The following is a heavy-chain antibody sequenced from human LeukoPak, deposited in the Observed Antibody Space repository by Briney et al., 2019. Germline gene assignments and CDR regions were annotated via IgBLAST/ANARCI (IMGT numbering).Heavy chain of an antibody. J-gene: IGHJ4*02. CDR3: AKALGVNYFDY. V-gene: IGHV3-23*01. CDR2: ISGSGGST. CDR1: GFTFGSYA. D-gene: IGHD7-27*01. Sequence: GGSLSLSCAASGFTFGSYAMSWVRQAPGKGLEWVSSISGSGGSTYYADSVKGRFTFSRDNSMNTLYLQMNSLRAEDTAVYYCAKALGVNYFDYWGQGTLVTVSS.